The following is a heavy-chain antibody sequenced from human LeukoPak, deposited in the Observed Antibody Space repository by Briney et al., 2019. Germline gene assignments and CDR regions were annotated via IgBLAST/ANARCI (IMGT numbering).Heavy chain of an antibody. CDR1: GGSISSTNW. V-gene: IGHV4-4*02. J-gene: IGHJ4*02. CDR2: VSLTGGT. CDR3: SRESGAFCPFGY. D-gene: IGHD1-26*01. Sequence: TSETLSLTCGVSGGSISSTNWWSWVRQPPRQGLEWIGEVSLTGGTNYNPSLNGRVTMSLDGSRNQLSLTLTSGTAADTAIYYCSRESGAFCPFGYWGQGTLVIVPP.